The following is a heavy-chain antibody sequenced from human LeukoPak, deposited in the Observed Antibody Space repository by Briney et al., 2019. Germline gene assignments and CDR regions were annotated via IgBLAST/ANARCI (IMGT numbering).Heavy chain of an antibody. CDR1: GFTFSESW. CDR2: INHEGGAI. J-gene: IGHJ6*02. V-gene: IGHV3-7*01. D-gene: IGHD1-1*01. CDR3: ATYINWVAGDV. Sequence: GGSLRLSCAASGFTFSESWMTWVRQVPGQGLEWVAHINHEGGAIQYVDSVKGRFTISRDNAKGSVLLQMNSLRAEDTAIHHCATYINWVAGDVWGQGTTVIVSS.